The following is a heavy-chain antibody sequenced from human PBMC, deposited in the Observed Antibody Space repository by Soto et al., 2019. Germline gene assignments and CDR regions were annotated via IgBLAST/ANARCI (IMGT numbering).Heavy chain of an antibody. CDR3: ARRVRSSLEYGCMDV. CDR1: GFTFSSYG. V-gene: IGHV3-30*03. J-gene: IGHJ6*03. CDR2: ISYDGSNK. D-gene: IGHD1-1*01. Sequence: QVQLVESGGGVVQPGRFLRLSCAASGFTFSSYGMHWVRQAPGKGLEWVAVISYDGSNKYYADSVKGRFTISRDNSKNTLYLQMNSLRDEDTAVYYCARRVRSSLEYGCMDVWGKGTTVTVSS.